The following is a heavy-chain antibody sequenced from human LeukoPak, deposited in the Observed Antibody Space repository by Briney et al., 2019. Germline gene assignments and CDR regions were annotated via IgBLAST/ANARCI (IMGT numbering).Heavy chain of an antibody. CDR3: ARDLNIVHILRYDYYYGMDV. D-gene: IGHD2/OR15-2a*01. Sequence: ASVKVSCKASGYTFTSYDFNWVRQATGQRPEWMGRINPNSGGTNYAQKFQGRVTMTRDTSISTAYMELSRLRSDDTAVYYCARDLNIVHILRYDYYYGMDVWGQGTTVTVSS. CDR2: INPNSGGT. V-gene: IGHV1-2*06. J-gene: IGHJ6*02. CDR1: GYTFTSYD.